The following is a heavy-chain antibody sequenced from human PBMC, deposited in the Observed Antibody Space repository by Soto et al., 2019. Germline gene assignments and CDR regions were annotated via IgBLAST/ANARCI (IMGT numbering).Heavy chain of an antibody. CDR2: ISWNSGSI. Sequence: EVQLVESGGGLVQPGRSLRLSCAASGFTLDDYAMHWVLQAPGKGLEWVSGISWNSGSIGYADSVKGRFTISRDNAKNSMYLQMNSLRAEDTALYYCSKDMGSGQLGAPCQMKAYYMYVWGKGTTVTVSS. CDR3: SKDMGSGQLGAPCQMKAYYMYV. J-gene: IGHJ6*03. V-gene: IGHV3-9*01. D-gene: IGHD6-6*01. CDR1: GFTLDDYA.